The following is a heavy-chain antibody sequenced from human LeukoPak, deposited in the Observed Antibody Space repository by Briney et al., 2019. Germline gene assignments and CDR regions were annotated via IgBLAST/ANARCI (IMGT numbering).Heavy chain of an antibody. D-gene: IGHD5-18*01. J-gene: IGHJ4*02. CDR1: GYTFTGYY. CDR3: AVQDVDTAMVTFTKGDY. V-gene: IGHV1-2*02. Sequence: ASVKVSCKASGYTFTGYYMHWVRQAPGQGLEWMGWINPNSGGTNYAQKFQGRVTMTRDTSISTAYMELSRLRSDDTAVYYCAVQDVDTAMVTFTKGDYWGQGTLVTVSS. CDR2: INPNSGGT.